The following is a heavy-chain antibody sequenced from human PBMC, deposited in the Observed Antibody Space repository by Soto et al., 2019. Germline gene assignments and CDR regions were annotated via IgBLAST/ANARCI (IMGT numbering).Heavy chain of an antibody. V-gene: IGHV3-30-3*01. Sequence: GGSLRLSCAASGFTFSSYAMHWVRQAPGKGLERVAVISYDGSNKYYADSVKGRFTISRDNSKNTLYLQMNSLRAEDTAVYYCARDTDHDSSSSNRTYYYYYGMDVWGQGTTVTVSS. CDR3: ARDTDHDSSSSNRTYYYYYGMDV. CDR1: GFTFSSYA. CDR2: ISYDGSNK. D-gene: IGHD6-6*01. J-gene: IGHJ6*02.